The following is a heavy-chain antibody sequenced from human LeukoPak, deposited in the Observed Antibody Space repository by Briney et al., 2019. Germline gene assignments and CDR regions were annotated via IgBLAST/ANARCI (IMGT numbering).Heavy chain of an antibody. Sequence: GGSLRLSCAASGFTVSSNYMSWVRQAPGKGLEWVSSISSSSSYIYYADSVKGRFTISRDNAKNSLYLQMNSLRAEDTAVYYCAREDYSNLDFDYWGQGTLVTVSS. CDR1: GFTVSSNY. D-gene: IGHD4-11*01. V-gene: IGHV3-21*01. CDR2: ISSSSSYI. J-gene: IGHJ4*02. CDR3: AREDYSNLDFDY.